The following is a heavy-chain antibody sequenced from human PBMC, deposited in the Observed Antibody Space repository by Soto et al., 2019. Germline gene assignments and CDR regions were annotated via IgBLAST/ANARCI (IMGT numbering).Heavy chain of an antibody. CDR3: ARALGSSSSPYYYYYMDV. D-gene: IGHD6-6*01. V-gene: IGHV3-13*01. CDR2: IGTAGDT. Sequence: GGSLRLSCAASGFTFSSYDMHWVRQATGKGLEWVSAIGTAGDTYYPGSVKGRFTISRENAKNSLYLQMNSLRAGDTAVYYCARALGSSSSPYYYYYMDVWGKGTTVTVSS. J-gene: IGHJ6*03. CDR1: GFTFSSYD.